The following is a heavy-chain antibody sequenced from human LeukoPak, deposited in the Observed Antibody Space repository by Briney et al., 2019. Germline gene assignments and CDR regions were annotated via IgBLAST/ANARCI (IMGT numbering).Heavy chain of an antibody. J-gene: IGHJ6*03. Sequence: MASETLSLTCTVSGGSISSSYYYWGWIRQPPGKGLEWIGSVFYSGITNYNPSLQSRVTISMDTSKSQVSLRLRSVTAADTAVYYCARVVSSVYYYMDVWGKGTAVTVSS. CDR2: VFYSGIT. D-gene: IGHD2/OR15-2a*01. CDR1: GGSISSSYYY. V-gene: IGHV4-39*07. CDR3: ARVVSSVYYYMDV.